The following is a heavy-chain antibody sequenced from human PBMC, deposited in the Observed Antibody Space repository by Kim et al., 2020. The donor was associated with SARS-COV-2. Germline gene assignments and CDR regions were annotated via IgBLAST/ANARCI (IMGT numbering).Heavy chain of an antibody. D-gene: IGHD6-6*01. Sequence: GGSLRLSCAASGFTFSSYAMNWVRQAPGKGLEWLSAIGVSGGTTYYADSVKGRFTISRDNSKNTLYLHMNSLRAEDTALYYCAKGATARPFYYYAMEVCGPGATLTVSS. CDR3: AKGATARPFYYYAMEV. V-gene: IGHV3-23*01. J-gene: IGHJ6*01. CDR2: IGVSGGTT. CDR1: GFTFSSYA.